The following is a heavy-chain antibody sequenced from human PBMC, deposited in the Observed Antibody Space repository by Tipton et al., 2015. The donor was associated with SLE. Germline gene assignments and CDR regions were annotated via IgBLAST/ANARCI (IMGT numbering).Heavy chain of an antibody. Sequence: TLSFTCAVYGGSFSGYYWSWIRQPPGKGLEWIGEINHSGGTNYNPSLKSRVTISVDTSKNQFSLKLSSVTAADTAVYYCASTAAATVGYFDLWGRGTLVTVSS. CDR1: GGSFSGYY. V-gene: IGHV4-34*01. J-gene: IGHJ2*01. D-gene: IGHD6-13*01. CDR2: INHSGGT. CDR3: ASTAAATVGYFDL.